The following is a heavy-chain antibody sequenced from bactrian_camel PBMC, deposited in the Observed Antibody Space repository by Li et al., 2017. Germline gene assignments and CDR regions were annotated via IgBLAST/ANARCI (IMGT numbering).Heavy chain of an antibody. CDR2: IDIDGIT. J-gene: IGHJ4*01. D-gene: IGHD7*01. V-gene: IGHV3S53*01. CDR1: GNIDSSIV. Sequence: HVQLVESGGGSVQAGGSLTLSCAASGNIDSSIVMAWFRQSPGKEREFVASIDIDGITYYEDSLKGRVTISQDSAKNILYLQMNSLKPEDTAIYYCAAETTWSGGAWNWNSPRRYNLWGQGTQVTVS. CDR3: AAETTWSGGAWNWNSPRRYNL.